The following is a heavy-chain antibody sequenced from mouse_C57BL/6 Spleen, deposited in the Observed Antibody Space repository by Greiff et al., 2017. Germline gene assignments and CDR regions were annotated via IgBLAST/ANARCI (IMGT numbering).Heavy chain of an antibody. V-gene: IGHV14-4*01. D-gene: IGHD2-3*01. CDR3: TTDDGYYYFGY. J-gene: IGHJ2*01. Sequence: VQLQQSGAELVRPGASVKLSCTASGFNIKDDYMHWVKQRPEQGLEWIGWIDPENGDTEYASKFQGKATITADTSSNTAYLQLSSLTSEDTAVYYCTTDDGYYYFGYWGQGTTLTVS. CDR2: IDPENGDT. CDR1: GFNIKDDY.